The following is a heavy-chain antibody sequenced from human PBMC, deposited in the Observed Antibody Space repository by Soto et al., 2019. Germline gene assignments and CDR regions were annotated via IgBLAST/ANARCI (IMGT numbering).Heavy chain of an antibody. CDR1: GDSISSANNY. J-gene: IGHJ5*02. CDR2: ISYSGTT. Sequence: QVQLQESGPGLVKPSQTLSLTCTVSGDSISSANNYWSWIRQPPGEGLEWIGFISYSGTTSYSQSLKSRLAISLDTSKNQFSLSLTSVTDADTAVYYCARGRGYSYGIDPWGQGTLVTVSS. D-gene: IGHD5-12*01. CDR3: ARGRGYSYGIDP. V-gene: IGHV4-30-4*01.